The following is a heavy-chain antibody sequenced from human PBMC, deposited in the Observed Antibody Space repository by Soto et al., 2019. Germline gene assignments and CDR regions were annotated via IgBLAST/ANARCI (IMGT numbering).Heavy chain of an antibody. CDR3: ARDPPLPAAMVD. V-gene: IGHV4-4*02. Sequence: QVQLQESGPGLVKPSGTLSLTCAVSGGSISSSNWWSWVRQPPGKGLEWIGEIYHRGSTNYNPSLKSRVTISVDKSKNQFSLQLSSVTVADTALYYCARDPPLPAAMVDWGQGTLVTVSS. D-gene: IGHD2-2*01. CDR1: GGSISSSNW. CDR2: IYHRGST. J-gene: IGHJ4*02.